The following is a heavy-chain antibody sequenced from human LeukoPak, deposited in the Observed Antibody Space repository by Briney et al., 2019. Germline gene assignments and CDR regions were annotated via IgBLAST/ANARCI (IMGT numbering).Heavy chain of an antibody. CDR3: ATSVNWGCHY. V-gene: IGHV6-1*01. J-gene: IGHJ4*02. Sequence: SQTLSLTCAISGDSVSTNSAGWHWIRQSPSRGLEWLGRTYYRSKWYNNYAVSVKSRITINPDTSKNQFSLQLNSVTPEDTAVYYCATSVNWGCHYWGQGTLVTVSS. CDR1: GDSVSTNSAG. D-gene: IGHD7-27*01. CDR2: TYYRSKWYN.